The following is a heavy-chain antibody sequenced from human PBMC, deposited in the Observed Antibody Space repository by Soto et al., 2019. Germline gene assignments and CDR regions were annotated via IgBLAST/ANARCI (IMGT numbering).Heavy chain of an antibody. J-gene: IGHJ5*02. CDR2: ISGSGGST. CDR3: AKAKYYYDSSGYLNWFDP. V-gene: IGHV3-23*01. Sequence: GGSLRLSCAASGFTFSSYAMSWVRQAPGKGLEWVSAISGSGGSTYYADSVKGRFTISRDNSKNTLYLQMNSLRAEDTAVYYCAKAKYYYDSSGYLNWFDPWGQGTLVTVSS. D-gene: IGHD3-22*01. CDR1: GFTFSSYA.